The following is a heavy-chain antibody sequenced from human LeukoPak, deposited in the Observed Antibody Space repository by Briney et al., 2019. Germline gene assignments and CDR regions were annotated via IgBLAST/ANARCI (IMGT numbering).Heavy chain of an antibody. D-gene: IGHD6-6*01. CDR3: ATVAYSSSSGLYYYYYMDV. CDR1: GFTFSSYW. Sequence: PGGSLRLSCAASGFTFSSYWMSWVRQAPGKGLEWVANIKQDGSEKYYVDSVKGRFTISRDNAKNSLYLQMNSLRAEDTAVYYCATVAYSSSSGLYYYYYMDVWGKGTTVTVSS. V-gene: IGHV3-7*01. J-gene: IGHJ6*03. CDR2: IKQDGSEK.